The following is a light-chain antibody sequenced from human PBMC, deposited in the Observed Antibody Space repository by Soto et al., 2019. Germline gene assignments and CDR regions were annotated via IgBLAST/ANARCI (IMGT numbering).Light chain of an antibody. J-gene: IGKJ1*01. Sequence: EIVLTQSPGALSLSPGDRATLSCRTSQSVNSKYLAWYQQRPGQAPRLLIYGISIRATGIPDRFSGSGSGTDFTLTISRLEPEDFAVYYCEQYGSSPRTFGQGTKVEIK. CDR3: EQYGSSPRT. CDR2: GIS. CDR1: QSVNSKY. V-gene: IGKV3-20*01.